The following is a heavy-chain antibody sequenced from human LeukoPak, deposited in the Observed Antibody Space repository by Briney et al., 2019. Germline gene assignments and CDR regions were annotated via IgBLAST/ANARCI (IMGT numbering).Heavy chain of an antibody. CDR2: INPNSGGT. J-gene: IGHJ3*02. V-gene: IGHV1-2*02. Sequence: GASVKVSCKASRYTFTGYYMHWVRQAPGQGLEWMGWINPNSGGTNYAQKFQGRVTMTRDTSISTAYMELSRLRSDDTAVYYCARLAAAGTDAFDIWGQGTMVTVSS. CDR1: RYTFTGYY. D-gene: IGHD6-13*01. CDR3: ARLAAAGTDAFDI.